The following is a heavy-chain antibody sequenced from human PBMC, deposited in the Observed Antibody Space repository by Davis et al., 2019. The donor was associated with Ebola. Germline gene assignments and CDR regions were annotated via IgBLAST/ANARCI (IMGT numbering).Heavy chain of an antibody. V-gene: IGHV3-30-3*01. CDR3: ARDYDYVWGSYRATYGMDV. CDR1: GFTFSSYA. D-gene: IGHD3-16*02. Sequence: PGGSLRLSCAASGFTFSSYAMHWVRQAPGKGLEWVAVISYDGSNKYYADSVKGRFTISRDNSKNTLYLQMNSLRAEDTAVYYCARDYDYVWGSYRATYGMDVWGQGTTVTVSS. CDR2: ISYDGSNK. J-gene: IGHJ6*02.